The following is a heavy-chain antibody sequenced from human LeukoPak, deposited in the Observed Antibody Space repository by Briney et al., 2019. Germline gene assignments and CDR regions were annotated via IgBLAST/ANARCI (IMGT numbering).Heavy chain of an antibody. V-gene: IGHV1-2*02. Sequence: ASVKVSCKGSGYTFTCYYMHWVRQAPGQGQEWMGWINTNSGGTNYAQKFQGRVTMTRHTSISTAYMELSRLRSDDTAVYYCARDLAMVTTDAFDIWGQGTMVTVSS. D-gene: IGHD5-18*01. CDR3: ARDLAMVTTDAFDI. J-gene: IGHJ3*02. CDR1: GYTFTCYY. CDR2: INTNSGGT.